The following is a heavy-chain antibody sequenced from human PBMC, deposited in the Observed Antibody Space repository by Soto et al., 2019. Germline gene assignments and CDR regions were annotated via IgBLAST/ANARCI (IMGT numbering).Heavy chain of an antibody. J-gene: IGHJ4*02. CDR2: INPNSGGT. Sequence: GASVKVSCKASGYTFTGCYMHWVRQAPGQGLEWMGWINPNSGGTNYAQKFQGWVTMTRDTSISTAYMELSRLRSDDTAVYYCATALGAARPFDYWGQGTLVTVSS. D-gene: IGHD6-6*01. CDR1: GYTFTGCY. V-gene: IGHV1-2*04. CDR3: ATALGAARPFDY.